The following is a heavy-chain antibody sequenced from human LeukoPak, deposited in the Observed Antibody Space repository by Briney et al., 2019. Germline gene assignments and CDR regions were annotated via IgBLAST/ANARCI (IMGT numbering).Heavy chain of an antibody. CDR2: INPNSGGT. V-gene: IGHV1-2*02. CDR1: GYTFTGYF. D-gene: IGHD6-13*01. J-gene: IGHJ5*02. CDR3: ARERSSWGNWFDP. Sequence: ASVKVSCKASGYTFTGYFMHWVRQAPGQGLEWMGWINPNSGGTNYTQKFQGRVTITRDTSISTAYMELSRLRSDDTAVYYCARERSSWGNWFDPWGQGTLVTVSS.